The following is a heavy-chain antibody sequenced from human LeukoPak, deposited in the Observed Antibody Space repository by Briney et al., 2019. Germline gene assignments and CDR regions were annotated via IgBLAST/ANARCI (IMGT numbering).Heavy chain of an antibody. V-gene: IGHV6-1*01. D-gene: IGHD6-19*01. CDR2: TYYRSRWHS. CDR3: ARQDSGYIDY. J-gene: IGHJ4*02. Sequence: SQILSLTCAISGDSVSNNSGAWNWIRQSPSRGLEWLGRTYYRSRWHSDYAPSVKSRISIKPDISKNLFSLQLNSVTPEDTAMYYCARQDSGYIDYWGQGTLVTVSS. CDR1: GDSVSNNSGA.